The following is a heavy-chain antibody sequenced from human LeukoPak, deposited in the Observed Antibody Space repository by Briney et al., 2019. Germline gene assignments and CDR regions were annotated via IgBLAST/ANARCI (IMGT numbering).Heavy chain of an antibody. CDR2: IWYDGSNK. CDR3: ARDSRDTAMVGPDY. D-gene: IGHD5-18*01. Sequence: GGSLRLSCAASGFTFSSYGMHWVRQAPGEGLEWVAVIWYDGSNKYYADSVKGRFTISRDNSKNTLYLQMNSLRAEDTAVYYCARDSRDTAMVGPDYWGQGTLVTVSS. V-gene: IGHV3-33*01. CDR1: GFTFSSYG. J-gene: IGHJ4*02.